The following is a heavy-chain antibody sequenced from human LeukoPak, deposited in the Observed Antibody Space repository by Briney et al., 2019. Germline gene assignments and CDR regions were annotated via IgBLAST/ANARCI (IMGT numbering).Heavy chain of an antibody. V-gene: IGHV1-18*01. CDR3: ARDDRNYYASSAYYLDY. Sequence: AASVKVSCKASVYTFTNYGSSWLRQAPGQGLEWMGWISAYNGNTNYAQKLQGRVTMTTDTSTGTAYMELRSLRSDDTAVYYCARDDRNYYASSAYYLDYWCQGTLVTVSS. CDR2: ISAYNGNT. J-gene: IGHJ4*02. D-gene: IGHD3-22*01. CDR1: VYTFTNYG.